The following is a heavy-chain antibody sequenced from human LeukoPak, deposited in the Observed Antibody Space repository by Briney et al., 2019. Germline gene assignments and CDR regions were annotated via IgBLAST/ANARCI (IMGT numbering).Heavy chain of an antibody. CDR3: AKDPGRGYCSSTSCYEYFQH. Sequence: PGGSLRLSCAASGFTFSSYAMSWVRQAPGKGLEWVSAISGSGGSTYYADSVKGRFTISRDNSKNTLYLQMNSLRAEDTAVYYCAKDPGRGYCSSTSCYEYFQHWGQGTLVTVSS. V-gene: IGHV3-23*01. CDR2: ISGSGGST. J-gene: IGHJ1*01. CDR1: GFTFSSYA. D-gene: IGHD2-2*01.